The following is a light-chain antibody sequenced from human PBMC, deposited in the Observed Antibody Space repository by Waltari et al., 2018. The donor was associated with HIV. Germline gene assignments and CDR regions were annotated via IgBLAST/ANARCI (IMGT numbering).Light chain of an antibody. CDR3: CSYAGSYTHVV. CDR1: SSDVGGSNY. CDR2: DVS. Sequence: QSALTQPRPVSGSPGQSVTISCTGTSSDVGGSNYVSWYQQHPGKAPKLMIYDVSKRPSGVPDRFSGSKSGNTASLTISGLQAEDEADYYCCSYAGSYTHVVFGGGTKLTVL. J-gene: IGLJ2*01. V-gene: IGLV2-11*01.